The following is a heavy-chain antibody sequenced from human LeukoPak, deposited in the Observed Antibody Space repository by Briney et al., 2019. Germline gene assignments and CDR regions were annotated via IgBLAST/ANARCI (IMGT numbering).Heavy chain of an antibody. CDR2: IYYSGST. J-gene: IGHJ4*02. CDR1: GGSISSYY. Sequence: SETLSLTCTVSGGSISSYYWGWIRQPPGKGLEWIGYIYYSGSTNYNPSLKSRVTISVDTSKNQFSLKLSSVTAADTAVYYCARSHSVWTSFDYWGQGTLVTVSS. D-gene: IGHD3/OR15-3a*01. CDR3: ARSHSVWTSFDY. V-gene: IGHV4-59*01.